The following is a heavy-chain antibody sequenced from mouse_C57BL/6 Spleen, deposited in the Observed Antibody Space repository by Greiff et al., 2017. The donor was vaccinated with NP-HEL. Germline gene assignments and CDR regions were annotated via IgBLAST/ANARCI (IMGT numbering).Heavy chain of an antibody. J-gene: IGHJ4*01. CDR1: GFNIKDYY. V-gene: IGHV14-2*01. D-gene: IGHD2-10*02. CDR3: ARKGPSGYAMDY. CDR2: IDPEDGDT. Sequence: EVQLQQSGAELVKPGASVKLSCTASGFNIKDYYMHWVKQRTEQGLEWIGRIDPEDGDTKYAPKFQGKATITADTSSNTAYLQLSSLTSEDTAVYYCARKGPSGYAMDYWGQGTSVTVSS.